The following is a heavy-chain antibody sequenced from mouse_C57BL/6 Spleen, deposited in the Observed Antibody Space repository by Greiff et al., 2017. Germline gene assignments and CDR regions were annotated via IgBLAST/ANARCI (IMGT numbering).Heavy chain of an antibody. J-gene: IGHJ1*03. CDR3: ARRGLYYYGSSWYFDV. D-gene: IGHD1-1*01. V-gene: IGHV1-69*01. CDR2: LDPSDSYT. Sequence: QVQLQQSGAELVMPGASVKLSCKASGYTFTSYWMHWVKQRPGQGLEWIGELDPSDSYTNYNQKFKGKSTLTVDKSSSTAYMQLSSLTSEDSAVYYCARRGLYYYGSSWYFDVWGTGTTVTVAS. CDR1: GYTFTSYW.